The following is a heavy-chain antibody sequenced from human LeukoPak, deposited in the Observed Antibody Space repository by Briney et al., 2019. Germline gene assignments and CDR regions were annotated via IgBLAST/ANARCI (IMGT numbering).Heavy chain of an antibody. Sequence: GESLKISCKGSGYSFTSYWIGWVRQMPGKGLEWMGIIYPGVSDTRYSPSFQGQVTISADKSISTAYLQWSSLKASDTAMYYCARLDTGYSSSWQLKPWGQGTLVTVSS. V-gene: IGHV5-51*01. J-gene: IGHJ5*02. CDR3: ARLDTGYSSSWQLKP. CDR1: GYSFTSYW. CDR2: IYPGVSDT. D-gene: IGHD6-13*01.